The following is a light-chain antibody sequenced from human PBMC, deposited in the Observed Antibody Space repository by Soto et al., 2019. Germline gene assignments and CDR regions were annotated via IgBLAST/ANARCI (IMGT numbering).Light chain of an antibody. CDR1: RVISKW. CDR2: AAS. V-gene: IGKV1-12*01. Sequence: DIQMTQSPSSVSASVGDSVTITCRASRVISKWLAWYQQKPGKAPNLLIYAASNLQGGVPSRFSASGSGTDFTLTITNLQPEDLATYYCQQSHTFPITFGQGTRLEIK. J-gene: IGKJ5*01. CDR3: QQSHTFPIT.